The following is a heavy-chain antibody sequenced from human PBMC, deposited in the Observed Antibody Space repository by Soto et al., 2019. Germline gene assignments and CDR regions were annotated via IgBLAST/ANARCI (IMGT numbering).Heavy chain of an antibody. CDR2: ISTYSGDT. CDR1: VYTFFTYD. Sequence: XSVKVSCKASVYTFFTYDISWVRQAPGQGLEWMGWISTYSGDTKYAQKFQGRVTMTTDTSTTTAYLELRSLRSDDTAVYYCARHHGPTTSENWFDPWGQEPWSPSPQ. V-gene: IGHV1-18*01. D-gene: IGHD5-12*01. J-gene: IGHJ5*02. CDR3: ARHHGPTTSENWFDP.